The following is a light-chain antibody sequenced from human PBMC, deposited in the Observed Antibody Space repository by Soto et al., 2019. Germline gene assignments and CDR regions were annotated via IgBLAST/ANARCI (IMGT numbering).Light chain of an antibody. CDR2: VNSGGSH. Sequence: QPVLTQSPSASASLGASVKLTCTLSSGHSNYAIAWHQQQPETGPRYLMKVNSGGSHIKGDGIPDRFSGSSSGAERYLFISRLQFEDEADYYCPNWGTCSARVVFGGGTQLTVL. CDR1: SGHSNYA. J-gene: IGLJ7*01. CDR3: PNWGTCSARVV. V-gene: IGLV4-69*01.